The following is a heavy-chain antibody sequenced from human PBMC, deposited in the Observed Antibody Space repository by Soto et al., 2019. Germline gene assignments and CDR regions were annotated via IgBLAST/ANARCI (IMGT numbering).Heavy chain of an antibody. V-gene: IGHV3-74*01. D-gene: IGHD3-22*01. CDR2: INSDGSSI. J-gene: IGHJ4*02. CDR3: ASRYATYYDSSGCYYVDS. Sequence: GGSLRLSCAASKFTFSTYWMHWVRQAPGKGLVWVSRINSDGSSINYADSVKGRFTISRDNAKKTLYLQMNSLRVDDTAVYYCASRYATYYDSSGCYYVDSWGQGTPVTVSS. CDR1: KFTFSTYW.